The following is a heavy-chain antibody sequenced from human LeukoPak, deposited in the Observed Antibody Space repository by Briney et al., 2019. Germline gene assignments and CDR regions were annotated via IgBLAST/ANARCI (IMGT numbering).Heavy chain of an antibody. V-gene: IGHV3-7*04. CDR1: GFNFGNYY. CDR3: ARDCCASGSHDC. D-gene: IGHD3-10*01. Sequence: GGSLRLSCVASGFNFGNYYMNWVRQAPGEGLEWVANINQDGSVEHYVDSVKGRFTISRDNAKNSLYLQMNTLRAEDTAVYYCARDCCASGSHDCWGQGALVTVSS. J-gene: IGHJ4*02. CDR2: INQDGSVE.